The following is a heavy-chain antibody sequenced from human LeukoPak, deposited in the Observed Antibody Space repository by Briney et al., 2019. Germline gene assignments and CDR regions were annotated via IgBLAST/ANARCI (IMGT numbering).Heavy chain of an antibody. V-gene: IGHV3-21*01. D-gene: IGHD2-15*01. CDR2: ISSSSSYI. Sequence: GGSLRLSCAASGFTFSSYSMNWVRQAPGKGLEWVSSISSSSSYIYYADSVKGRFTISRDNAKNSLYLQMNSPRAEDTAVYYCARRVVSGSDAFDIWGQGTMVTVSS. CDR3: ARRVVSGSDAFDI. CDR1: GFTFSSYS. J-gene: IGHJ3*02.